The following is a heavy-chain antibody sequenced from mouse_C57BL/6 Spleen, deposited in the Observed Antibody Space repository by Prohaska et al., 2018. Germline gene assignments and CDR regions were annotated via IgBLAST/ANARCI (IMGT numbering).Heavy chain of an antibody. CDR1: GYTFTDYY. J-gene: IGHJ4*01. D-gene: IGHD1-1*01. CDR3: GPGYYGSRGAMDY. Sequence: QVQLQQSGPELVKPGASVKISCKASGYTFTDYYINWVKQRPGQGLEWIGWIFPGSGSTYYNEKFKGKATLTVDKSSSTAYMLLSSLTSEDSAVYFCGPGYYGSRGAMDYCGQGTSVTVSS. CDR2: IFPGSGST. V-gene: IGHV1-75*01.